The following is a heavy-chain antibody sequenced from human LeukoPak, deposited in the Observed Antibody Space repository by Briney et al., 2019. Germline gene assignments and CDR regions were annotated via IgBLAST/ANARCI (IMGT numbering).Heavy chain of an antibody. D-gene: IGHD2-21*02. CDR1: GFTLSAYN. J-gene: IGHJ4*02. CDR3: ATRRGDGYCSN. V-gene: IGHV3-48*02. CDR2: INTDSSFK. Sequence: PGGSLRLSCAASGFTLSAYNLNWVRQAPGKGLEWVSFINTDSSFKAYRDSVKGRFGISRDNAKNSLHLQMNSLRDEDTAVYYCATRRGDGYCSNWGQGTTVTVSS.